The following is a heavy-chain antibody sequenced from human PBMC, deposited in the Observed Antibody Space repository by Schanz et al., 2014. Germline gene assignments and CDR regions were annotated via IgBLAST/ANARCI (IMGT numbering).Heavy chain of an antibody. CDR3: ARGTPFLCDY. D-gene: IGHD3-16*01. V-gene: IGHV3-NL1*01. J-gene: IGHJ4*02. CDR2: IDWDGDTT. Sequence: QVQLVESGGGVVQPGRSLRLSCAASGFTFSSYGMHWVRQAPGKGLEWVSLIDWDGDTTYYADSVKGRFTISRDSARNSLYLKMTSLRAEDTAVYYCARGTPFLCDYWGQGTLVTVSS. CDR1: GFTFSSYG.